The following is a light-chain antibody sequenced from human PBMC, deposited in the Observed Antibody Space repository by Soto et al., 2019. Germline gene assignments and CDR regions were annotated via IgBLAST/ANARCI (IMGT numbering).Light chain of an antibody. J-gene: IGKJ3*01. V-gene: IGKV1-39*01. CDR1: QSIRSY. CDR2: AAS. Sequence: DIQMTQSPSSLSAYVGDGFTITCRASQSIRSYLNWSQQKPGKAPKLLSYAASSLQSGVPSRCSGRGAGTDCTRTSSSLQPEDFATYYCQQSYSTPFTVGPGTKVEIK. CDR3: QQSYSTPFT.